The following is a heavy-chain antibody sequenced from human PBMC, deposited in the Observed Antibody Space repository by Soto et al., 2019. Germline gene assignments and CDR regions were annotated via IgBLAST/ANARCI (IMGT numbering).Heavy chain of an antibody. D-gene: IGHD1-1*01. V-gene: IGHV1-18*01. CDR3: ARAAPNWNDVYYYYGMDV. CDR1: GYTFTIYG. CDR2: ISAYNGNT. Sequence: SVKVSCTASGYTFTIYGISGLRQAPGQGLEWMGWISAYNGNTNYAQKFQGRVTMTRDTSISTAYMELSRLRSDDTAVYYCARAAPNWNDVYYYYGMDVWGQGTTVTVSS. J-gene: IGHJ6*02.